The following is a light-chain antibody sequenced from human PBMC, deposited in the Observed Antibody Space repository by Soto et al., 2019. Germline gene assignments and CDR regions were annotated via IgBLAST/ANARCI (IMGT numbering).Light chain of an antibody. CDR2: HAS. CDR3: QQYRTYS. J-gene: IGKJ1*01. CDR1: ESISNW. V-gene: IGKV1-5*01. Sequence: IQLTQSPTTLPASVGDRVTLTCPASESISNWLAWYQQRPGTAPKLLIYHASILETAVPSRFSGNGSGTEFTLTISSLQPGDFASYYCQQYRTYSFGQGSRVEIK.